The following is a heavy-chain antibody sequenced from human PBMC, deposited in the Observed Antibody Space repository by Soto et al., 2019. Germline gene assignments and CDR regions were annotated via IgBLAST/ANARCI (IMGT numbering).Heavy chain of an antibody. CDR2: ISGSGGST. CDR3: AIPAAMDHYFDY. V-gene: IGHV3-23*01. J-gene: IGHJ4*02. CDR1: GFTFSSYA. D-gene: IGHD2-2*01. Sequence: GGSLSVSCAASGFTFSSYAMSWVRQAPGKGLEWVSAISGSGGSTYYADSVKGRFTISRDNSKNTLYLQMNSLRAEDTAVYYCAIPAAMDHYFDYWGQRTLVTVSS.